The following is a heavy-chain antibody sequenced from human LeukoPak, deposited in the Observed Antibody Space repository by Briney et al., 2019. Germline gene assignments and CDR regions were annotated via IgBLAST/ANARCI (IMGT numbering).Heavy chain of an antibody. J-gene: IGHJ4*02. Sequence: SETLSLTCTVSGGSISSYYWSWIRQPPGKGLEWIGYIYYSGSTNYNPSLKSRVTISVDTSKNQFSLRLSSVTAADTAVYYCARVTGYMIEDYSDYWGQGTLVTVSS. CDR1: GGSISSYY. D-gene: IGHD3-22*01. CDR2: IYYSGST. V-gene: IGHV4-59*01. CDR3: ARVTGYMIEDYSDY.